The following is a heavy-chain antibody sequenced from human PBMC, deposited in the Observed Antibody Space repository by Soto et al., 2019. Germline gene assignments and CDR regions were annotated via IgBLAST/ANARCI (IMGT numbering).Heavy chain of an antibody. CDR3: ARAYCSSTSCHVNYYYYYGMDV. CDR1: GGTFSIYA. CDR2: IIPIFGTA. D-gene: IGHD2-2*01. Sequence: SVKVSCKASGGTFSIYAISCVLQSPLQWRDWMGGIIPIFGTANYAQKFQGRVTITADESTSTAYMELSSLRPEDTAVYYCARAYCSSTSCHVNYYYYYGMDVWGQGTTVTVSS. J-gene: IGHJ6*02. V-gene: IGHV1-69*13.